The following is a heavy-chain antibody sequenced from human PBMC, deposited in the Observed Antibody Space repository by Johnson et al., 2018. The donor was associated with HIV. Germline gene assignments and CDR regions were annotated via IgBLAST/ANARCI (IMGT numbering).Heavy chain of an antibody. Sequence: QVQLVESGGGLVQPGGSLRLSCAASGFTFSSYAMSWVRQAPGKGLEWVAVISYDGSNKYYADSVKGRFTISRDNSKNTLYLQMNSLRAEDTAVYYCARERPAYSSSSSHAFDIWGQGTMVTVSS. CDR2: ISYDGSNK. J-gene: IGHJ3*02. V-gene: IGHV3-30*04. CDR1: GFTFSSYA. CDR3: ARERPAYSSSSSHAFDI. D-gene: IGHD6-6*01.